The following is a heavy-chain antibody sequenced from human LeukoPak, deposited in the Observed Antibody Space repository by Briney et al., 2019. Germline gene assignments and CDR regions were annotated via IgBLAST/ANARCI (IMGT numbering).Heavy chain of an antibody. Sequence: SETLSLTCTVSGGSIRSSYYYWGWIRQPPGKGLEWLGSIYDSGSTYYNPSLKSRVTISVDTSKNQFSLKLTSVTAADTAVYFCARGVNNYGYGFYFDYWGQGTLVTVSS. D-gene: IGHD5-18*01. CDR3: ARGVNNYGYGFYFDY. CDR1: GGSIRSSYYY. J-gene: IGHJ4*02. CDR2: IYDSGST. V-gene: IGHV4-39*07.